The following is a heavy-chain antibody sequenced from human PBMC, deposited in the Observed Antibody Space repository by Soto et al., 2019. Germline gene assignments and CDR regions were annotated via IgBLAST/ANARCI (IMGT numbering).Heavy chain of an antibody. V-gene: IGHV1-2*02. J-gene: IGHJ6*02. CDR3: ARERTIFGGVTLVYYYYGMDV. CDR1: GYTFTGYY. Sequence: ASVKVSCKASGYTFTGYYMHWVRQAPGQGLEWMGWINPNSGGTNYAQKFQGRVTMTRDTSISTAYMELSRLRSDDTAVYYCARERTIFGGVTLVYYYYGMDVWGQGTTVTVSS. CDR2: INPNSGGT. D-gene: IGHD3-3*01.